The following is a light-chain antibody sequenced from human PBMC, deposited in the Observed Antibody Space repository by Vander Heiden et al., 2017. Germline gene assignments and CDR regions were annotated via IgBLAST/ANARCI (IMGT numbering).Light chain of an antibody. V-gene: IGLV2-8*01. Sequence: QSALTQPPSASGSPGQSVTISCTGTSIDVGGHYFVSWYQQHPGKAPKFLIYEFSKRPSGVPDRFSGARSGNTASLTVSGLQAEDEADYYCSSYAGNNTYVFGTGTKVTVL. CDR2: EFS. CDR1: SIDVGGHYF. J-gene: IGLJ1*01. CDR3: SSYAGNNTYV.